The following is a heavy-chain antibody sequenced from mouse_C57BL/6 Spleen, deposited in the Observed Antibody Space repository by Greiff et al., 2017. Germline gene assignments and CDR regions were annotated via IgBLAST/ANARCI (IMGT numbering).Heavy chain of an antibody. Sequence: VKLQQSGAELVRPGASVTLSCKASGYTFTDYEMHWVKQTPVHGLEWIGAIDPATGGTAYNQKFKGKAILTADKSSITAYMELRSLTSEDSAVYYCTTFYDYGGALFAYWGQGTLVTVSA. CDR1: GYTFTDYE. V-gene: IGHV1-15*01. D-gene: IGHD2-4*01. CDR3: TTFYDYGGALFAY. J-gene: IGHJ3*01. CDR2: IDPATGGT.